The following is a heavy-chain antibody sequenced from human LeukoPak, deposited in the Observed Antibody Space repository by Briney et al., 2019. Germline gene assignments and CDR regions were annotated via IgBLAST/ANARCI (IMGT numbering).Heavy chain of an antibody. J-gene: IGHJ4*02. Sequence: GGSLRLSCAASGFTFSSYSMNWVRQAPGKGLEWVSYISSSSTIYYADSVKGRFTISRDNAKNSLFLQMNSLRAEVTAVYYCARESGTYTPPDYWGQGTLVIVSS. V-gene: IGHV3-48*01. CDR2: ISSSSTI. CDR3: ARESGTYTPPDY. CDR1: GFTFSSYS. D-gene: IGHD3-16*01.